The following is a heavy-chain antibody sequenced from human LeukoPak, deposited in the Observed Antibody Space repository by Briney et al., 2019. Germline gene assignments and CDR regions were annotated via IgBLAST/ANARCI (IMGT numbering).Heavy chain of an antibody. CDR2: ISGSGGST. J-gene: IGHJ6*03. CDR3: AKEGPGSGINWDGYYYYYYMDV. CDR1: GFTFSSYA. Sequence: PGGSLRLSCAASGFTFSSYAMSWVRQAPGKGLEWVSAISGSGGSTYYADSVKGRFTISRDNSKNTLYLQMNSLRAEDTAVYYCAKEGPGSGINWDGYYYYYYMDVWGKGTTVTVSS. D-gene: IGHD6-19*01. V-gene: IGHV3-23*01.